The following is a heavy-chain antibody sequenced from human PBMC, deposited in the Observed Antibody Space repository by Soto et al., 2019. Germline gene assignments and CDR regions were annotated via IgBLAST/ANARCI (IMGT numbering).Heavy chain of an antibody. CDR3: AKISSSSHTDY. D-gene: IGHD6-6*01. V-gene: IGHV3-23*01. CDR2: ISYDGGAT. CDR1: GITFSSYA. J-gene: IGHJ4*02. Sequence: PGGSLRLSCEAFGITFSSYALSWVRQAPGKGLEWVSSISYDGGATFHAESVKGRFTASRDNSKNTLYLQMNSLRVEDTAVYYCAKISSSSHTDYWGQGTLVTVSS.